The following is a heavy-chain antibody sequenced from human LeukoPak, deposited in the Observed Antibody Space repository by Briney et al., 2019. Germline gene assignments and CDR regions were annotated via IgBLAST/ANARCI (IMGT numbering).Heavy chain of an antibody. CDR3: ARGNDPWDYYYYYYMDV. V-gene: IGHV4-30-2*01. D-gene: IGHD7-27*01. J-gene: IGHJ6*03. CDR2: IYHSGST. CDR1: GGSISSGGYY. Sequence: PSQTLSLTCTVSGGSISSGGYYWSWIRQPPGKGLEWIGYIYHSGSTYYNPSLKSRVTISVDRSKNQFSLKLSSVTAADTAVYYCARGNDPWDYYYYYYMDVWGKGTTVIVSS.